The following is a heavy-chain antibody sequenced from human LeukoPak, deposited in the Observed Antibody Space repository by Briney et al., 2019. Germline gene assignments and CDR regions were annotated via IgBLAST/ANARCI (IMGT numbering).Heavy chain of an antibody. D-gene: IGHD1-14*01. CDR1: GYNFVIYG. J-gene: IGHJ4*02. Sequence: ASVKVSCKTSGYNFVIYGISWARQAPGQGLEWMGRIGANNGNTSYAQKYQGRVTVTADTSTSTAYMELRSLRSDDTAVYYCARDLDNRNDMYYLDWWGQGTLVTVSS. V-gene: IGHV1-18*01. CDR2: IGANNGNT. CDR3: ARDLDNRNDMYYLDW.